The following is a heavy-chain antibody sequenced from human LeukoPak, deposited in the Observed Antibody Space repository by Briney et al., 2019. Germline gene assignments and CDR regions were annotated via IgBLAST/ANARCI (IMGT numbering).Heavy chain of an antibody. J-gene: IGHJ4*02. CDR1: GGTFSSYA. V-gene: IGHV1-69*13. CDR3: ARYDYAQGWYYFDY. D-gene: IGHD4-17*01. CDR2: IIPIFGTA. Sequence: ASVKVSCKASGGTFSSYAISWVRQAPGQGLEWMGGIIPIFGTANYALKFQGRVTITADESTSTAYMELSSLRSEDTAVYYCARYDYAQGWYYFDYWGQGTLVTVSS.